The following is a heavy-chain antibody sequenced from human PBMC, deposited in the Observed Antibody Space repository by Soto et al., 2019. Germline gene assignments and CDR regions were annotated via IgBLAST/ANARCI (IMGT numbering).Heavy chain of an antibody. V-gene: IGHV3-72*01. CDR3: ARVAFVIP. Sequence: EVQLVESGGGLVQPGGSLRLSCAASGFTFSDYYMDWVRQAPGKGLEWVGRIRSKDVSYNKDYAASVKGTFTISRADSKNSLYLQLNSLKTEDTAVYYCARVAFVIPWGQVILVTVSS. D-gene: IGHD2-21*01. CDR2: IRSKDVSYNK. CDR1: GFTFSDYY. J-gene: IGHJ5*02.